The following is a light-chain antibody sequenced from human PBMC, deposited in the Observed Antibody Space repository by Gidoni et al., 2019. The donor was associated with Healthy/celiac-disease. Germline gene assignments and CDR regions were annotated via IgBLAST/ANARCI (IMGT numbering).Light chain of an antibody. Sequence: EIGLTQSPGTLSLSPWETATLTCRASQSVSSSYLAWYHQKPGQAPRLLTYGASSMPTGIPDRFSGSVSGTDFTLTISRLEPEDFAVYYCQQYGSSRLTFGGXTKVEIK. J-gene: IGKJ4*01. CDR3: QQYGSSRLT. CDR1: QSVSSSY. CDR2: GAS. V-gene: IGKV3-20*01.